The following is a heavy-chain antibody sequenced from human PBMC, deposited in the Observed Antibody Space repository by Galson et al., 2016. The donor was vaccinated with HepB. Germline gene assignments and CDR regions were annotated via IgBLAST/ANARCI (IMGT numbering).Heavy chain of an antibody. Sequence: SVKVSCKASGYTFTTYAMYWVRQAPGQRLEWMGWINAANGGTKYSQKLQGRGTITWDTSANTAYMELSSLRSEDTAVYYCARGHIVATVEYYYYALDVWGQGTTVTVYS. D-gene: IGHD5-12*01. CDR2: INAANGGT. V-gene: IGHV1-3*01. CDR3: ARGHIVATVEYYYYALDV. J-gene: IGHJ6*02. CDR1: GYTFTTYA.